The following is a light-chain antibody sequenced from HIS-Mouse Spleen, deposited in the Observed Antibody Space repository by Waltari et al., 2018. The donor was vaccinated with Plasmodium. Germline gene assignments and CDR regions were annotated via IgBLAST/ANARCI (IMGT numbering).Light chain of an antibody. V-gene: IGKV1-39*01. CDR3: QQRYSTWT. CDR1: QSISSY. Sequence: DIQMSQSPSSLSASVGDRVTITCRASQSISSYFNWYQQKPGKAPKLLIYAASSLQSGVPSRFSGSGSGTDFTLTISSLQPEDFATYYCQQRYSTWTFGQGTKVEIK. J-gene: IGKJ1*01. CDR2: AAS.